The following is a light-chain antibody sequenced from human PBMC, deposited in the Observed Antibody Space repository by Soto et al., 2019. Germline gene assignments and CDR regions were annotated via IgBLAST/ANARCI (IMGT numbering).Light chain of an antibody. CDR2: WAS. CDR3: QQYYSSPLT. V-gene: IGKV4-1*01. CDR1: QTVLYSSNNRNY. J-gene: IGKJ4*01. Sequence: DIVMTQSPDSLAVSLGERATINCKSSQTVLYSSNNRNYLAWYQQKPGQPPKLLIYWASTRESGVPDRFSGSGSGTDFTLTISSLQAADLAVYYCQQYYSSPLTFGGGTKLEIK.